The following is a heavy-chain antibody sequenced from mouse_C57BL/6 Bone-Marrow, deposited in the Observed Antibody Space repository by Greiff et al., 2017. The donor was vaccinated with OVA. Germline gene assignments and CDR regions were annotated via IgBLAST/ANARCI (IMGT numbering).Heavy chain of an antibody. V-gene: IGHV14-3*01. Sequence: VQLQQSVAELVRPGASVKLSCTASGFNFKNTYMHWVKQRPEQGLEWIGRIDPANDNTKYAPKFKGKATMTADTSSNTAYLQLSSLSSEDTAVYCCARGNVGSSFYAMDYWGQGTSVTVSS. CDR2: IDPANDNT. D-gene: IGHD1-1*01. CDR1: GFNFKNTY. CDR3: ARGNVGSSFYAMDY. J-gene: IGHJ4*01.